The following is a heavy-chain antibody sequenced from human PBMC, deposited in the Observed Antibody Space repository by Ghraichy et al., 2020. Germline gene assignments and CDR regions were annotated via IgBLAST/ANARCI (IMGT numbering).Heavy chain of an antibody. V-gene: IGHV4-34*01. CDR2: INHSGST. D-gene: IGHD3/OR15-3a*01. CDR1: GGSFSGYY. CDR3: ARPGRTGYTSYYYGMAV. Sequence: SETLSLTCAVYGGSFSGYYWSWIRQPPGKGLEWIGEINHSGSTNYNPSLKSRVTILVDTSKKQFSLKLRFVTAADTAVYWCARPGRTGYTSYYYGMAVWGKGTTVTVSS. J-gene: IGHJ6*04.